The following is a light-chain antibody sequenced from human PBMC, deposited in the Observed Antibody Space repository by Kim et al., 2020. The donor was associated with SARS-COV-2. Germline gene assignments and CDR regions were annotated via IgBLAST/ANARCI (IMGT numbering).Light chain of an antibody. Sequence: EIVLTRSPGTLSLSPGERATLSCKASQTVSNSQLAWYRQKPGQAPRLLIYGASSRATGIPDRFSGSGSGTDFTLTISRLEPEDFAVYYCQQYGISRTFGQGTKVDIK. V-gene: IGKV3-20*01. CDR2: GAS. CDR3: QQYGISRT. J-gene: IGKJ1*01. CDR1: QTVSNSQ.